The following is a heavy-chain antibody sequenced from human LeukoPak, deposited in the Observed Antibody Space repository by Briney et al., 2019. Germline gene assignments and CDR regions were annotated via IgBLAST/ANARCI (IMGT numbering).Heavy chain of an antibody. Sequence: PSETLSLTCTVSGGSIRSSSYYWGWIRQPPGKGLEWIGSIYYSGSTYYNPSLKSRVTISLDTSKNQFSLKLSSVTAADTAVYYCAIPPLRGVPILDDYWGQGTLVTVSS. CDR2: IYYSGST. CDR3: AIPPLRGVPILDDY. D-gene: IGHD3-10*01. J-gene: IGHJ4*02. V-gene: IGHV4-39*07. CDR1: GGSIRSSSYY.